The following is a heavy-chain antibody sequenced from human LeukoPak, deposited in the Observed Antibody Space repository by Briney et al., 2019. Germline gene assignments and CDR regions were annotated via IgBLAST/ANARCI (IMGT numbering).Heavy chain of an antibody. CDR1: GYTFTSYY. V-gene: IGHV1-46*01. Sequence: GASVKVSCKASGYTFTSYYMHWVRQAPGQGLEWMGIINPSGGSTSYAQKFQGRVTMTRDTSTSTVYMELSSLRSEDTAVYYCARDGGSSWSAYYYYGMDVWGQGTTVTVSS. D-gene: IGHD6-13*01. CDR3: ARDGGSSWSAYYYYGMDV. CDR2: INPSGGST. J-gene: IGHJ6*02.